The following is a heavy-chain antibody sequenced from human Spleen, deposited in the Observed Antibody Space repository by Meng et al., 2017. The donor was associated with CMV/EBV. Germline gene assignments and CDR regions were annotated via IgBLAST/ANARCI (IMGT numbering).Heavy chain of an antibody. CDR1: GFGFSTYS. J-gene: IGHJ6*02. CDR3: ARETCASGWLCDHYFGLDA. V-gene: IGHV3-21*01. Sequence: GESLKISCAASGFGFSTYSMSWVRQAPGKGLEWVSSISNGSGYIYFADSLKGRFIISRDNAKNSLYLQMNSLRVEDTAIYYCARETCASGWLCDHYFGLDAWGQGTTVTVSS. D-gene: IGHD6-19*01. CDR2: ISNGSGYI.